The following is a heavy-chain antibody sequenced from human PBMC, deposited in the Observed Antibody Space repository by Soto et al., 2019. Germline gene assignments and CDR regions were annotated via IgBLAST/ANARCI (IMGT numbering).Heavy chain of an antibody. CDR3: TRDWEITVSTWSFGGF. Sequence: QVQLVQSGAEVQKPGSSVKVSCKASGGTFSPYTINWVRQAPGQGLEWMGRIIPFHGVTNYAQKFQARVTITADKSTITAYMELSGLRFEDTAMYYCTRDWEITVSTWSFGGFWGRGTLVTVSS. D-gene: IGHD3-10*01. J-gene: IGHJ4*02. CDR1: GGTFSPYT. V-gene: IGHV1-69*08. CDR2: IIPFHGVT.